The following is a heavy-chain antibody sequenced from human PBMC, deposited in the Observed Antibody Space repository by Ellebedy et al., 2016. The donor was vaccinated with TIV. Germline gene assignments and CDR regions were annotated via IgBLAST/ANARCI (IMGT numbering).Heavy chain of an antibody. CDR3: ARGGSSWYYHTNFDY. D-gene: IGHD6-13*01. CDR1: GFTFSSYW. J-gene: IGHJ4*02. Sequence: RGSLRLSXAASGFTFSSYWMSWVRQAPGKGLEWVANIKQDGSEKYYVDSVKGRFTISRDNAKNSLYLQMNSLRAEDTAVYYCARGGSSWYYHTNFDYWGQGTLVTVSS. CDR2: IKQDGSEK. V-gene: IGHV3-7*01.